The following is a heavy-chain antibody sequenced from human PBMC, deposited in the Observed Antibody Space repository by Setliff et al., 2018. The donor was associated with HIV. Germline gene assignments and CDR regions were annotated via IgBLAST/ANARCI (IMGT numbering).Heavy chain of an antibody. CDR1: GYTFTSYY. Sequence: ASVKVSCKASGYTFTSYYIHWVRQAPGQGLEWMGIINPSGGSTNFAQKFQGRVTMTRDTSTSTVYMELSSLRPEDTAVYYCARDPTTYSSSWDEKFDYWGQGTLVTVSS. V-gene: IGHV1-46*01. J-gene: IGHJ4*02. D-gene: IGHD6-13*01. CDR3: ARDPTTYSSSWDEKFDY. CDR2: INPSGGST.